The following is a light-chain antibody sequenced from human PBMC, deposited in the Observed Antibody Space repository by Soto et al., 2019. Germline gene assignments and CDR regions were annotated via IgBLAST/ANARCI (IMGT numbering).Light chain of an antibody. J-gene: IGLJ3*02. Sequence: SYEXTQPPSVSVXXXXTAXXXXXGXNIGSKSVHWYQQKPGQAPVLVVYDDSDRPSGIPERFSGSNSGNTATLTISRVEAGDEADYYCQVWDSSSDHPVFGGGTKVTVL. CDR1: NIGSKS. V-gene: IGLV3-21*02. CDR3: QVWDSSSDHPV. CDR2: DDS.